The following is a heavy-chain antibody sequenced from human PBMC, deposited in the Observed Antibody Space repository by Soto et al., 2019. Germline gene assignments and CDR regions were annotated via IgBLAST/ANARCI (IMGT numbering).Heavy chain of an antibody. Sequence: LSLTCAVSGGAISSYYWSWIRQPPFNGLEWIGYIYYSGSTNYNPSLKSRVTISVDTSKNQFSLKLSSVTAADTAVYYCARLTKTWGYYDFWSGYYTDWFDPWGQGTLVTVSS. CDR2: IYYSGST. J-gene: IGHJ5*02. D-gene: IGHD3-3*01. CDR1: GGAISSYY. CDR3: ARLTKTWGYYDFWSGYYTDWFDP. V-gene: IGHV4-59*01.